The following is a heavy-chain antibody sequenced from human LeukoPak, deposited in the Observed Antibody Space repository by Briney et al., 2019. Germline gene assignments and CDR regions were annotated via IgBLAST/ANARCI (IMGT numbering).Heavy chain of an antibody. CDR3: ARVNWGPMEVRGVISHAFDI. V-gene: IGHV4-39*07. Sequence: SETLSLTCTVFGGSISRSSYYWGWIRQPPGKGLEWIGIIYYSGSTYYNPSLKSRVTISVDTSKNQFSLKLSSVTAADTAVYYCARVNWGPMEVRGVISHAFDIWGQGTMVTVSS. J-gene: IGHJ3*02. CDR2: IYYSGST. D-gene: IGHD3-10*01. CDR1: GGSISRSSYY.